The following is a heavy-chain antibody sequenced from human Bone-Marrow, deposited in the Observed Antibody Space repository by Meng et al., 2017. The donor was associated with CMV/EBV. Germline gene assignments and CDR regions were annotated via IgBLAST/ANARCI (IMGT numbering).Heavy chain of an antibody. CDR3: ASASNGRGWFDP. CDR2: IYFTGST. V-gene: IGHV4-59*01. D-gene: IGHD2-8*01. Sequence: SETLSLTCTVSGDSINSYYWTWIRQPQGKGLEYIGYIYFTGSTNYNPSLKSRITMSVDTSKNQFALKLRSVTAADTAVYYCASASNGRGWFDPWGQGTLVTVSS. CDR1: GDSINSYY. J-gene: IGHJ5*02.